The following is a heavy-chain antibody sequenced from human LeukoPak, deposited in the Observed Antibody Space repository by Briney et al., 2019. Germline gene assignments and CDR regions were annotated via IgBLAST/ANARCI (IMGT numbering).Heavy chain of an antibody. D-gene: IGHD5-18*01. CDR3: AHTLEDTVMVKGDAFDI. CDR2: IYWDDDK. CDR1: GFSLSTSGVG. J-gene: IGHJ3*02. Sequence: SGPTLVNPTQTLTLTCTFSGFSLSTSGVGVGWIRQPPGKALEWLALIYWDDDKRYSPSLKSRLTITKDTSKNQVVLTMTNMDPVDTATYYCAHTLEDTVMVKGDAFDIWGQGTMVTVSS. V-gene: IGHV2-5*02.